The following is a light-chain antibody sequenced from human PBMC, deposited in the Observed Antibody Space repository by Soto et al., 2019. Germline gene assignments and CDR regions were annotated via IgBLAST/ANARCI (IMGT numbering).Light chain of an antibody. J-gene: IGLJ3*02. CDR1: SSSIGAGYD. Sequence: QSVLTQPPSVSGAPGQRVTISCTGSSSSIGAGYDVHWYQQFPGTAPKLLIYGDINRPSGVPDRFSGSRSGSSASLAITGLLPEDEADYYCQSHDSSLSGYVFGGGTKVTVL. V-gene: IGLV1-40*01. CDR2: GDI. CDR3: QSHDSSLSGYV.